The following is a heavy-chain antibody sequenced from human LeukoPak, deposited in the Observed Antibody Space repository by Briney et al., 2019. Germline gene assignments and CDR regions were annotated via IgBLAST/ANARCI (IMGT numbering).Heavy chain of an antibody. D-gene: IGHD2-8*01. J-gene: IGHJ4*02. CDR1: GFTFSSYL. V-gene: IGHV3-23*01. CDR2: ISASGGST. CDR3: AKDPDMLPFRPFDY. Sequence: PGGSLRLSCAASGFTFSSYLMNWVRQAPGKGLEWVSGISASGGSTFYADSVKGRFTISRDNSKNTLYLQMNSLRAEDTAVYYCAKDPDMLPFRPFDYWGQGTLVTVSS.